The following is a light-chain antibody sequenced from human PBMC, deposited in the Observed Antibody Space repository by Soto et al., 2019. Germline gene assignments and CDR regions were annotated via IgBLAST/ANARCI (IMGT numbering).Light chain of an antibody. CDR2: KAS. Sequence: EIVLTQSPGTLSLSPGERATLSCRASQSVSSSYLAWYQQKPGRAPNLLIYKASDLKTGVPSRFSGSGSGTEFTLSITTLQPDDFATYYCQHSGTFGQGTKVEIK. J-gene: IGKJ1*01. CDR3: QHSGT. CDR1: QSVSSSY. V-gene: IGKV3-20*02.